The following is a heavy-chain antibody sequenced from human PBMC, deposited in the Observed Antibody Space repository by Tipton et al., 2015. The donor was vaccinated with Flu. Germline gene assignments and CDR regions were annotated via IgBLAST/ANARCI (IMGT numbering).Heavy chain of an antibody. CDR3: ARAGGYFSSGYFDY. D-gene: IGHD3-22*01. Sequence: SLRLSCAASGFTFSSYSMNWVRQAPGKELEWVSSISSSSSYIYYADSVKGRFTISRDNAKNSLYLQMNSLRAEDTAVYYCARAGGYFSSGYFDYWGQGTLVTVSS. CDR2: ISSSSSYI. J-gene: IGHJ4*02. V-gene: IGHV3-21*01. CDR1: GFTFSSYS.